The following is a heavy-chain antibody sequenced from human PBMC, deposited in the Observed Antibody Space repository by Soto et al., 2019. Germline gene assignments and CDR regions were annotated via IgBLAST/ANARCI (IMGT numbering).Heavy chain of an antibody. V-gene: IGHV4-34*01. J-gene: IGHJ5*02. CDR2: INHSGTT. CDR1: CGSVSGYY. D-gene: IGHD5-18*01. Sequence: SETLSLTCAVYCGSVSGYYWTWIRQPPGKGLEWIGEINHSGTTNFNPSLRSRVTISVDTSESQFSLKLTSVTAADTAVYYCARGRTIYSDDLGFDPWGQGTLVTVS. CDR3: ARGRTIYSDDLGFDP.